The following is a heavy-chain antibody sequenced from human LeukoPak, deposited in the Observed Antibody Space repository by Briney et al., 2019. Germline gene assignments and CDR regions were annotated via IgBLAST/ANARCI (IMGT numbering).Heavy chain of an antibody. CDR3: ARGGVLKSVDY. CDR2: IYDSGST. J-gene: IGHJ4*02. Sequence: PSETLSLTCTVSGGYPGSHYWTWIRQPPGKGLEWIGYIYDSGSTYYHPSLKSRVTISVDTSKNQFSLRLSSATAADTAVYYCARGGVLKSVDYWGQGTLVTVSS. CDR1: GGYPGSHY. V-gene: IGHV4-59*11. D-gene: IGHD3-16*01.